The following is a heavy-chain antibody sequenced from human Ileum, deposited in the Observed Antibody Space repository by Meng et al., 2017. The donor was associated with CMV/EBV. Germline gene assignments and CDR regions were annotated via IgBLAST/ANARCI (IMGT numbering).Heavy chain of an antibody. V-gene: IGHV1-46*01. J-gene: IGHJ6*02. CDR1: GYTFSSYY. CDR3: VRESGSGYFYQFYSGMDV. Sequence: ASVKVFCKASGYTFSSYYMHWVRQAPGQGLEWLGIMNPGDGRTSHAQKFQDRVTMTRDRSTSTAHMELSSLRSEDTAVYYCVRESGSGYFYQFYSGMDVWGQGTAVTVSS. CDR2: MNPGDGRT. D-gene: IGHD3-3*01.